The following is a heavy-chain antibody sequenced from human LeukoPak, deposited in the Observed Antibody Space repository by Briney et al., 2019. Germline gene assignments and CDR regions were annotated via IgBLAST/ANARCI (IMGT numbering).Heavy chain of an antibody. V-gene: IGHV1-2*02. CDR2: INPNSGDT. J-gene: IGHJ4*02. D-gene: IGHD6-19*01. CDR3: ARVGSSGWYVHPTLDY. Sequence: ASVKVSCKASGYTFTGYYMHWLRQAPGQGLEWMGWINPNSGDTNYAQKFQGRVTVTRDTSISTAYMELSRLRFDDTAVYYCARVGSSGWYVHPTLDYWGQGTLVTVSS. CDR1: GYTFTGYY.